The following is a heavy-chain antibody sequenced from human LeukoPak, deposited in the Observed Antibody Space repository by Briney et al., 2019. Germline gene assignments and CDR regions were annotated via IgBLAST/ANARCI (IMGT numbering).Heavy chain of an antibody. Sequence: ASVKVSCKASGYTFSSYGISWVRQAPGQGLEWMGWISAYNGNTNYAQKFQGRVTMTRDTSTSTVYMELSSLRSEDTAVYYCARDPSTSYFDYWGQGTLVTVSS. J-gene: IGHJ4*02. CDR3: ARDPSTSYFDY. CDR2: ISAYNGNT. CDR1: GYTFSSYG. V-gene: IGHV1-18*01. D-gene: IGHD2-2*01.